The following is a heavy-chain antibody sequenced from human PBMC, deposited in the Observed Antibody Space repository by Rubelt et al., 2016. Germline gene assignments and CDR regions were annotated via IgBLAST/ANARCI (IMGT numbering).Heavy chain of an antibody. CDR2: IIPIFGTS. J-gene: IGHJ4*02. D-gene: IGHD6-6*01. CDR1: GGTFSSYA. Sequence: QVQLVQSGAEVKKPGSSVKVSCKASGGTFSSYAISWVRQAPGQGLEWMGGIIPIFGTSNDARKFQGRITITADESKSTAYMELGSLRSEDTAVYYCAGRGLKYSSSSWGQGTLVTVSS. V-gene: IGHV1-69*01. CDR3: AGRGLKYSSSS.